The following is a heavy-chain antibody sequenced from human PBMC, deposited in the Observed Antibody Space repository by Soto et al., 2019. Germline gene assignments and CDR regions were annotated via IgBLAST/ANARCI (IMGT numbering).Heavy chain of an antibody. J-gene: IGHJ4*02. CDR2: IYKSGST. CDR3: ARRYGYYFDY. V-gene: IGHV4-31*03. CDR1: GGSISSGGYY. Sequence: SETLSLTCTVSGGSISSGGYYWSWIRQHPGKGLEWIGYIYKSGSTYNNPSLKSRVTISGDTSKNQFFLKLSSVTAADTAVYYCARRYGYYFDYWGQGTLVT. D-gene: IGHD3-9*01.